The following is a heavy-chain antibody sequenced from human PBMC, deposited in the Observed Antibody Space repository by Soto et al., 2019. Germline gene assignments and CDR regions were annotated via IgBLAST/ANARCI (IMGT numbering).Heavy chain of an antibody. J-gene: IGHJ6*02. CDR1: GGSFSGFY. Sequence: LSLTCAVSGGSFSGFYWTWIRQPPGEGLEWIGEISHSGTTNFNPSLRSRLTISLDSSKKHFSLKLTSMTAADAAVYYCARADRTLVTSYGLDVWGQGTTVTVSS. V-gene: IGHV4-34*01. D-gene: IGHD2-21*02. CDR3: ARADRTLVTSYGLDV. CDR2: ISHSGTT.